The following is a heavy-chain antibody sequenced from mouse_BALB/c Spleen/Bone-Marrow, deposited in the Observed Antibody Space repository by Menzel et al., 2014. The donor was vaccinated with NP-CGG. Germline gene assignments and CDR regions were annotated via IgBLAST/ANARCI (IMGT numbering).Heavy chain of an antibody. J-gene: IGHJ2*01. CDR2: INSNGGST. CDR3: ARDSNDY. CDR1: GFTFSSYG. Sequence: EVKLMESGGGLVQPGGSLKLSCAASGFTFSSYGMSWVRQTPDKRLELVATINSNGGSTYYPDSVKGRFTISRENAKDTLYLQMSSRKSEDTAMYYCARDSNDYWGQGTTLTVSS. V-gene: IGHV5-6-3*01.